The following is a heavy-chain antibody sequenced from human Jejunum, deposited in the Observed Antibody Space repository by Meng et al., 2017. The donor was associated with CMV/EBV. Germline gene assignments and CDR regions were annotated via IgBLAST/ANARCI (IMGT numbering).Heavy chain of an antibody. CDR2: IKQDGSEK. Sequence: FRSFWVSWVRQAPGKGLEWVANIKQDGSEKSYVDSVKGRFTISRDNAKNSLYLQMNSLRAEDTAVYYCARGGVLLWFGELGFDYWGQGTLVTVSS. J-gene: IGHJ4*02. D-gene: IGHD3-10*01. CDR1: FRSFW. CDR3: ARGGVLLWFGELGFDY. V-gene: IGHV3-7*01.